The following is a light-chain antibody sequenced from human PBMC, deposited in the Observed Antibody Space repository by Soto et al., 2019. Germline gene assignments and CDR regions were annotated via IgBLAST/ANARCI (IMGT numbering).Light chain of an antibody. CDR2: SAS. CDR1: QSVSSSY. V-gene: IGKV3-20*01. Sequence: IVLTQSPGTLSLSPGERATLSCRASQSVSSSYLVWYQQKTGQAPRLLIYSASTRATGIPDRFSGSVSGTDFTLTISRLEPDDFAVYYCQQVGTSPPAITFGHGTRLELK. CDR3: QQVGTSPPAIT. J-gene: IGKJ5*01.